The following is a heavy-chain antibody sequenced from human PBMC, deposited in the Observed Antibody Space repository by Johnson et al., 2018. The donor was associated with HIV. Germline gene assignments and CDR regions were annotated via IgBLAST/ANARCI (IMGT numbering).Heavy chain of an antibody. CDR2: ISYDGSNK. CDR1: GFTFSSYA. Sequence: QVQLVESGGGVVQPGRSLRLSCAASGFTFSSYAMHWVRQAPGKGLEWVAVISYDGSNKYYADSVKGRFTISRDNSKNTRYLQMNSLRAEDTAVYYCARIVGAHTFDIWGQGTMVTVSS. D-gene: IGHD1-26*01. CDR3: ARIVGAHTFDI. J-gene: IGHJ3*02. V-gene: IGHV3-30-3*01.